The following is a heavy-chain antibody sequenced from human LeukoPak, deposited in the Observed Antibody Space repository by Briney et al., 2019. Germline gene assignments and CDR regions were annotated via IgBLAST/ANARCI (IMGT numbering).Heavy chain of an antibody. V-gene: IGHV3-64*01. J-gene: IGHJ6*04. CDR1: GFTFSTYA. D-gene: IGHD3-10*02. CDR3: AELGITMIGGV. Sequence: SGGSLRLSCAGSGFTFSTYAMQWVRQAPGKGLEYVSAISRNGNSTYYANSVKGRFTISRDNAKNSLYLQMNSLRAEDTAVYYCAELGITMIGGVWGKGTTVTISS. CDR2: ISRNGNST.